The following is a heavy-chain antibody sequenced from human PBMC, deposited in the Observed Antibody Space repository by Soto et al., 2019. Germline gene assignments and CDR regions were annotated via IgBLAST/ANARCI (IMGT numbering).Heavy chain of an antibody. D-gene: IGHD6-6*01. CDR2: ITATDGKT. J-gene: IGHJ4*02. CDR1: GFTFKAYA. CDR3: AKDEGTSSTVFDY. Sequence: DVQLLESEGASVQPGGSLRLSCVASGFTFKAYAMGWVRQAPGKGLEWVSSITATDGKTYYADSVRGRFTISRDNSRNSLFLQMSGLRPEDSALYYCAKDEGTSSTVFDYWGQGTQVTVSS. V-gene: IGHV3-23*01.